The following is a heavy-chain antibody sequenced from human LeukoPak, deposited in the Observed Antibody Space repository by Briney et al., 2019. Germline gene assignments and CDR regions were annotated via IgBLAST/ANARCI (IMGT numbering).Heavy chain of an antibody. CDR3: ARRGLRSQSGKPYYGSDV. J-gene: IGHJ6*02. D-gene: IGHD3-10*01. CDR1: EFTFSNYW. Sequence: PGGSLRLSCAASEFTFSNYWMSWVRQAPGKGLYWVANIKQDGSEKQNVGSVKGRFTISRDTAKTSLYLQMNSLRAEDTAVYYCARRGLRSQSGKPYYGSDVWGQGTTVTVSS. CDR2: IKQDGSEK. V-gene: IGHV3-7*01.